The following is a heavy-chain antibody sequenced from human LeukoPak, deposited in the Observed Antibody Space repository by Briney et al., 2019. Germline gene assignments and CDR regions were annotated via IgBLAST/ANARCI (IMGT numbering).Heavy chain of an antibody. J-gene: IGHJ4*02. CDR3: ARDLSGIAGYTYGRGIDY. CDR1: GFTFSSYS. Sequence: GGSLRLSCAASGFTFSSYSMSWVRQAPGKGLEWVSAISGSGGSTYYADSVKGRFTISRDNSKNTLYLQMNSLRAEDTAVYYCARDLSGIAGYTYGRGIDYWGQGTLVTVSS. D-gene: IGHD5-18*01. V-gene: IGHV3-23*01. CDR2: ISGSGGST.